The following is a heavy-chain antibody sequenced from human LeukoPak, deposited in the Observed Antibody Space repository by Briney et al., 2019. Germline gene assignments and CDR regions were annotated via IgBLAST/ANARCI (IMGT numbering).Heavy chain of an antibody. CDR3: ARGLEHSDY. D-gene: IGHD1-1*01. Sequence: ASVKVSCKASGYTFSNYGISWVRQAPGQGLEWMGWINPNSGGTNYAQKFQGRVTMTRNTSISTAYMELSRLRSDDTAVYYCARGLEHSDYWGQGTLVTVS. J-gene: IGHJ4*02. CDR2: INPNSGGT. CDR1: GYTFSNYG. V-gene: IGHV1-2*02.